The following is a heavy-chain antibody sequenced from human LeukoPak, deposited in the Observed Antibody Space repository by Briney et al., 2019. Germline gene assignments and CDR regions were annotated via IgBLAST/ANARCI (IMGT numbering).Heavy chain of an antibody. V-gene: IGHV3-15*01. CDR1: GFTFSTYS. CDR2: IKSKTDGGTT. Sequence: KAGGSLRLSCAASGFTFSTYSMNWVRQAPGKGLEWVGRIKSKTDGGTTDYAAPVKGRFTISRDDSKNTLYLQMNSLKTEDTAVYYCTTVGGPYYDFWSGYYLDYWGQGTLVTVSS. J-gene: IGHJ4*02. CDR3: TTVGGPYYDFWSGYYLDY. D-gene: IGHD3-3*01.